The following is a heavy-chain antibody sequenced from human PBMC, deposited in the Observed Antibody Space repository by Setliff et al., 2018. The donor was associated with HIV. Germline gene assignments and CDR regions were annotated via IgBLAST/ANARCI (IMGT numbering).Heavy chain of an antibody. V-gene: IGHV1-46*01. CDR2: INPGGGST. J-gene: IGHJ6*02. CDR3: ARDHCSSSGCYEYSYYGMDV. Sequence: GASVKVSCKASGYTFTSYYMHWVRQAPGQGLEWMGIINPGGGSTSYAQKFQGRVTMTSDTSISTAYMEVSRLRSDDTAVYYCARDHCSSSGCYEYSYYGMDVWGQGTTVTVSS. D-gene: IGHD2-2*01. CDR1: GYTFTSYY.